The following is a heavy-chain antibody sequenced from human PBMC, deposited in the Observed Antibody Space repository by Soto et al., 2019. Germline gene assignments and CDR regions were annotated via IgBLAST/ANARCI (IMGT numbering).Heavy chain of an antibody. CDR3: ARGGYNYDWFDP. J-gene: IGHJ5*02. CDR2: IYYSGST. D-gene: IGHD5-12*01. Sequence: SETLSLTCTVSGGSISSYYWSWIRQPPGKGLEWTGYIYYSGSTNYNPSLKSRVTISVDTSKNQFSLKLSSVTAADTAVYYCARGGYNYDWFDPWGQGTLVTVSS. CDR1: GGSISSYY. V-gene: IGHV4-59*01.